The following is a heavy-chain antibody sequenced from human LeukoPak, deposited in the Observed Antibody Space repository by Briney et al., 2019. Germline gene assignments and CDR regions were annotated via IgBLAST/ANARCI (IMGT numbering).Heavy chain of an antibody. Sequence: GASVKVSCKASGYTFTSYDINWVRQATGQGLEWMGWMNPNSGNTGYAQKFQGRVTMTRNTSISTACMELSSLRSEDTAVYYCARVAGYYGSGSGDYWGQGTLVTVSS. J-gene: IGHJ4*02. D-gene: IGHD3-10*01. CDR3: ARVAGYYGSGSGDY. CDR2: MNPNSGNT. CDR1: GYTFTSYD. V-gene: IGHV1-8*01.